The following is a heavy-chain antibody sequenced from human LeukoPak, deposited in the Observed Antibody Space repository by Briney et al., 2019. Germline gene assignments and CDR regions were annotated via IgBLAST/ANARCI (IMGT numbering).Heavy chain of an antibody. V-gene: IGHV1-69*01. Sequence: GSSVKVSCKASGGTFSSFAINWVRQAPGQGLEWMGGIIPIFVTPNYAQKFQGRVTITADESTSTAYMELSSLRSEDTAVYYCALWDIVVVPAAIGRYWGQGTLVTVSS. D-gene: IGHD2-2*02. CDR3: ALWDIVVVPAAIGRY. CDR1: GGTFSSFA. CDR2: IIPIFVTP. J-gene: IGHJ4*02.